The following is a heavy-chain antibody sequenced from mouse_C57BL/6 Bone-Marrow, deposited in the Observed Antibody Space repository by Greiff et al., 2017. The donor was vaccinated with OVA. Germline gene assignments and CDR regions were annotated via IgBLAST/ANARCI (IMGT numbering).Heavy chain of an antibody. CDR2: IDPENGDT. Sequence: EVQLQQSGAELVRPGASVKLSCTASGFNIKDDYMHWVKQRPEQGLEWIGWIDPENGDTEYASKFQGKATITADTSSNTAYLQLSSLTSEDTAVYYCARSLYFDDWGKGTTLTVSS. CDR1: GFNIKDDY. CDR3: ARSLYFDD. J-gene: IGHJ1*03. V-gene: IGHV14-4*01.